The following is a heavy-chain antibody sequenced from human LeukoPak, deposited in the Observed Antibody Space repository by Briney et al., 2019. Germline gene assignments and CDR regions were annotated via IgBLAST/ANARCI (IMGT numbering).Heavy chain of an antibody. CDR3: ARETKMDV. V-gene: IGHV3-74*01. Sequence: GGSLRLSCAASGFTFSTCWMHWVRQAPGKGLVWVSRISSDGSGTGYADSVMGRFTISRDNAKNTLYLQMNSLRAEDSAVYYCARETKMDVWGQGTTVTVSS. CDR1: GFTFSTCW. CDR2: ISSDGSGT. J-gene: IGHJ6*02. D-gene: IGHD2-8*01.